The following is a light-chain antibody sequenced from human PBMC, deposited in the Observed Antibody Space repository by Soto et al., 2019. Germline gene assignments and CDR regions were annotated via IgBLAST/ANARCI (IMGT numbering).Light chain of an antibody. CDR3: AAWDDILNGYV. V-gene: IGLV1-44*01. CDR2: SNY. Sequence: QSVLTQPPSASGTPGQRVTISCSVNSSNIESNTVTWYQQLPGTAPKLVIYSNYDRRSGVPDRFSGSTSGTSASLVIRGLQSEDEADYYCAAWDDILNGYVFGGGTKVTLL. J-gene: IGLJ1*01. CDR1: SSNIESNT.